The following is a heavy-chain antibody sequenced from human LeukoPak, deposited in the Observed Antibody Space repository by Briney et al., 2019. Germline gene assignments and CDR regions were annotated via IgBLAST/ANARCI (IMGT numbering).Heavy chain of an antibody. V-gene: IGHV3-30*03. D-gene: IGHD2-2*01. CDR1: GFTFSSFG. CDR2: ISSDGNNK. CDR3: ARPPPSCSSTSCYQHY. Sequence: GRSLRLSCAASGFTFSSFGMHWVRQAPGKGLEWVAIISSDGNNKYYPDSVKGRFTISRDNSKNTLYLQMNSLRVEDTAVYYCARPPPSCSSTSCYQHYWGQGTLVTVSP. J-gene: IGHJ4*02.